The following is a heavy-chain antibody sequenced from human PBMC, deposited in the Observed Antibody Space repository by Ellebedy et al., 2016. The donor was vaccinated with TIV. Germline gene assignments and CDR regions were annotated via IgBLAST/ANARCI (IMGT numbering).Heavy chain of an antibody. CDR1: GFTFSSYG. CDR2: ISYDGSNK. J-gene: IGHJ4*02. D-gene: IGHD7-27*01. Sequence: GESLKISCAASGFTFSSYGMHWVRQAPGKGLEWVAVISYDGSNKYYADSVKGRFTISRDNSKNTLYLQMNSLRAEDTAVYYCAKAGAIDYWGQGTLVTVSS. CDR3: AKAGAIDY. V-gene: IGHV3-30*18.